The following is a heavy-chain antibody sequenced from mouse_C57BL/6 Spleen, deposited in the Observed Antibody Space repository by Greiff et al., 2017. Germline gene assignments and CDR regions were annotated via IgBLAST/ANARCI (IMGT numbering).Heavy chain of an antibody. CDR3: TRGYGNYVRYAMDY. CDR1: GFTFSSYA. D-gene: IGHD2-1*01. J-gene: IGHJ4*01. Sequence: EVKLEESGEGLVKPGGSLKLSCAASGFTFSSYAMSWVRQTPEKRLEWVAYISSGGDYIYYADTVKGRFTISRDNARNTLYLQMSSLKSEDTAMYYCTRGYGNYVRYAMDYWGQGTSVTVSS. CDR2: ISSGGDYI. V-gene: IGHV5-9-1*02.